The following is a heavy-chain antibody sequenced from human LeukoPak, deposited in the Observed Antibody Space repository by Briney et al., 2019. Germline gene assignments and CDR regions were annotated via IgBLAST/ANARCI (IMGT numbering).Heavy chain of an antibody. V-gene: IGHV3-7*01. CDR2: IKADGTGK. Sequence: GGSLRLSCVASGFTFSSSWMTWVRQAPGMGLERVANIKADGTGKYYVDSVRGRFSISRDNAKNSLYLELDSLRAEDTGVYFCARDRGWQQFDYWGQGTLVTVSS. CDR1: GFTFSSSW. CDR3: ARDRGWQQFDY. D-gene: IGHD5-24*01. J-gene: IGHJ4*01.